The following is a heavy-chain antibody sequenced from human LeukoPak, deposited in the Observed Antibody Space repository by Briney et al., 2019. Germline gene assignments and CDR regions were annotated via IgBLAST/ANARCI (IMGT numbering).Heavy chain of an antibody. J-gene: IGHJ3*02. CDR3: ARGTSTGWELLGAFDI. D-gene: IGHD1-26*01. CDR1: GFTFNSYS. Sequence: GGSLRLSCAASGFTFNSYSMNWVRQAPGKGLEWVSSISTSSSYIYYADSVKGRFTISRDNARNSLYLQMNSLRAEDTAVYYCARGTSTGWELLGAFDIWGQGTMVTVSS. V-gene: IGHV3-21*01. CDR2: ISTSSSYI.